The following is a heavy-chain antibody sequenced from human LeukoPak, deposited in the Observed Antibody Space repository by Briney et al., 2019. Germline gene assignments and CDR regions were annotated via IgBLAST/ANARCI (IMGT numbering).Heavy chain of an antibody. D-gene: IGHD3-10*01. CDR3: ARAPPSTGYGSGSQKGDYYYYYGMDV. CDR2: IGTAGDT. V-gene: IGHV3-13*04. J-gene: IGHJ6*02. Sequence: GGSLRLSCAASGFTFSSYDMHWVRQATGKGLEWVSAIGTAGDTYYPGSVKGRFTISRENAKNSLYLQMNSLKAGDTAVYYCARAPPSTGYGSGSQKGDYYYYYGMDVWGQGTTVTVSS. CDR1: GFTFSSYD.